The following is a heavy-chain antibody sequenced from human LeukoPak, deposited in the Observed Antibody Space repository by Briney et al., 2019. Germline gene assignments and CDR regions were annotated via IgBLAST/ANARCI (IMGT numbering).Heavy chain of an antibody. CDR3: AKDAGYSGSYWRQFDY. CDR1: GFTFTTCG. J-gene: IGHJ4*02. Sequence: GGSLRLSCAASGFTFTTCGMSWVRQAPGKGLEWVSAITGSGGSTYYADSVKGRFTISRDNSKNTLYLQMNSLRAEDTAVYYCAKDAGYSGSYWRQFDYWGQGTLVTVSS. D-gene: IGHD1-26*01. CDR2: ITGSGGST. V-gene: IGHV3-23*01.